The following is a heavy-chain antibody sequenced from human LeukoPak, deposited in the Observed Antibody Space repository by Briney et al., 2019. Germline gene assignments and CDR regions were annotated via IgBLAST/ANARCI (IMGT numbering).Heavy chain of an antibody. J-gene: IGHJ4*02. V-gene: IGHV4-39*01. Sequence: SETLSLTCSVSGGSITSTTRYWGWIRQPPGKGLEWIGTIYYSGTTYYNPSLKSRVTISVDTSKNQFSLKLSSVTAADTAVYYCARLVGAATDPFDYWGQGTLVT. CDR2: IYYSGTT. CDR1: GGSITSTTRY. CDR3: ARLVGAATDPFDY. D-gene: IGHD2-15*01.